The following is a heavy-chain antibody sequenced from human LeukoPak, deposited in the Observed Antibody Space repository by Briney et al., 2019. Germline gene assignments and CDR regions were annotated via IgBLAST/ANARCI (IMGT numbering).Heavy chain of an antibody. Sequence: SETPSLTCTVSGYSISSGYYWNWIRQPPGKGLEWIGYIYHSGSTYYNPSLKSRVTISVDKSKNQFSLKLSSVTAADTAVYYCARALGYYDSSGSPWGQGTLVTVSS. CDR2: IYHSGST. CDR1: GYSISSGYY. D-gene: IGHD3-22*01. CDR3: ARALGYYDSSGSP. J-gene: IGHJ5*02. V-gene: IGHV4-38-2*02.